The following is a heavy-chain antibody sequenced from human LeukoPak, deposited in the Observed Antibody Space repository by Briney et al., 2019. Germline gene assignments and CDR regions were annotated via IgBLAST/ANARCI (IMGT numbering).Heavy chain of an antibody. Sequence: SQTLSLTCTVSGGSISSGSYYWSWIRQPAGKGLEWIGRIYTSGSTNYNPSLKSRVTISLDASKNQFSLNLSSVTAADTAVYYCARGPGGSSSSDFDYWGQGTLVTVSS. D-gene: IGHD6-6*01. CDR2: IYTSGST. J-gene: IGHJ4*02. V-gene: IGHV4-61*02. CDR3: ARGPGGSSSSDFDY. CDR1: GGSISSGSYY.